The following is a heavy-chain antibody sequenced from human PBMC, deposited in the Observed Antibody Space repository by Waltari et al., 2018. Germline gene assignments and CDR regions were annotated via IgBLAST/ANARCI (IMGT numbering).Heavy chain of an antibody. J-gene: IGHJ4*02. Sequence: QVQLQESGPGLVKASETLSLTCSVSDYSISSGYYWGWIRQPPGKGLEWIGSIHHSGTTYYNPSLKSRVIISIDKSKNQFSLTLNSLTAADTAVYYCAREKGYYDSSGYPPQFDYWGQGTLVTVSS. D-gene: IGHD3-22*01. V-gene: IGHV4-38-2*02. CDR2: IHHSGTT. CDR3: AREKGYYDSSGYPPQFDY. CDR1: DYSISSGYY.